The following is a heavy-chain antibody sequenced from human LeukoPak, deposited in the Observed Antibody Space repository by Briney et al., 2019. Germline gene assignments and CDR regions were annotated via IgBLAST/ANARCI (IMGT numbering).Heavy chain of an antibody. Sequence: GGSLRLSCEASGFTFSSYSMNWVRQAPGKGLEWVSYIGSSSGTIYYADSVKGRFTISRDNAKNSLYLQMNSLRAEDTAVYYCARGVYGGNGASDYWGQGTLVTVSS. CDR3: ARGVYGGNGASDY. V-gene: IGHV3-48*01. CDR1: GFTFSSYS. D-gene: IGHD4-23*01. CDR2: IGSSSGTI. J-gene: IGHJ4*02.